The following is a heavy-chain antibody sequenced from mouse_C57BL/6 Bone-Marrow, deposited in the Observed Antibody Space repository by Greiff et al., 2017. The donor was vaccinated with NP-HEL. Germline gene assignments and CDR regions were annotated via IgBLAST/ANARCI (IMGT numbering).Heavy chain of an antibody. D-gene: IGHD2-1*01. CDR1: GFTFSSYA. CDR2: ISDGGSYT. V-gene: IGHV5-4*01. J-gene: IGHJ4*01. Sequence: VQLKQSGGGLVKPGGSLKLSCAASGFTFSSYAMSWVRQTPEKRLEWVATISDGGSYTYYPDNVKGRFTISRDNAKNNLYLQMSHLKSEDTAMYYCARDRGNYEGDYWGQGTSVTVSS. CDR3: ARDRGNYEGDY.